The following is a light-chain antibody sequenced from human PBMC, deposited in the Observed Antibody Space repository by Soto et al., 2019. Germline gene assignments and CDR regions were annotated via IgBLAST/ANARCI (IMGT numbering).Light chain of an antibody. CDR3: QQSYSTPS. CDR2: AAS. J-gene: IGKJ4*01. CDR1: QSISSS. Sequence: DLQMTQSPSSLSASVGDRVTITCRASQSISSSLNWYQQKPGKAPKLLIYAASSLQGGVPSRFSGSGSGTEFTLTISTLQPEDFAAYFCQQSYSTPSFGGGTKVEIK. V-gene: IGKV1-39*01.